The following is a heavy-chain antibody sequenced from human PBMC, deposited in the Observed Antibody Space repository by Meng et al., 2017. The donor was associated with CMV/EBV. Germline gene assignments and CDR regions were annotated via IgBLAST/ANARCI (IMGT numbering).Heavy chain of an antibody. D-gene: IGHD2-2*01. CDR2: ISSSGSTI. V-gene: IGHV3-48*03. J-gene: IGHJ6*02. CDR1: GFTFSSYE. CDR3: ARDYCSSTSCGNYYYYGMDV. Sequence: LSLTCAASGFTFSSYEMNWVRQAPGKGLEWVSYISSSGSTIYYADSVKGRFTISRDNAKNSLYLQMNSLRAEDTAVYYCARDYCSSTSCGNYYYYGMDVWGQGTTVTVSS.